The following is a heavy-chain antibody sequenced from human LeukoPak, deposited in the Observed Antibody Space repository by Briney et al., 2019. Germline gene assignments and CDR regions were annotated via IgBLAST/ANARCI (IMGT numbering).Heavy chain of an antibody. CDR2: IYTGGST. CDR1: GGSISSYY. D-gene: IGHD3-22*01. CDR3: AXESYYYDSSGYYPTEYFDY. Sequence: SETLSLTCTVSGGSISSYYWSWIRQPAGKGLEWIGRIYTGGSTNYNPSLKSRVTMSVDTSKNQFSLKLSSVTAADTAVYYCAXESYYYDSSGYYPTEYFDYWGQGTLVTVSS. J-gene: IGHJ4*02. V-gene: IGHV4-4*07.